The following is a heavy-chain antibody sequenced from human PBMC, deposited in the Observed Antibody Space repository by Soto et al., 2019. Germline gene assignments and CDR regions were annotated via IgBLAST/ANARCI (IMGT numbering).Heavy chain of an antibody. CDR2: IYYSGTT. CDR1: GASISSGGYY. J-gene: IGHJ4*02. V-gene: IGHV4-31*03. D-gene: IGHD6-13*01. CDR3: SIAESTGYTFDH. Sequence: SETLSLTCTVSGASISSGGYYWSWIRQHPGKGLEWIGYIYYSGTTYYNPSLKSRLTISLDTSRNQFSLELNSVSAADTAVYYCSIAESTGYTFDHWCQGTLVTVSS.